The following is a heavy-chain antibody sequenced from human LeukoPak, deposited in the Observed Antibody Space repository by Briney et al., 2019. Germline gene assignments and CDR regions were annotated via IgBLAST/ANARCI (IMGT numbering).Heavy chain of an antibody. V-gene: IGHV3-23*01. CDR1: GFTFSSYA. J-gene: IGHJ4*02. CDR2: ISGSGAST. CDR3: APREAGIGDY. Sequence: PGGSLRLSCAASGFTFSSYAMSWVRQAPGKGLEWVSAISGSGASTYYADSVKGRFTISRDNSKNTLYLQMNSLRAEDTAVYYCAPREAGIGDYWGQGTLVTVSS. D-gene: IGHD1-1*01.